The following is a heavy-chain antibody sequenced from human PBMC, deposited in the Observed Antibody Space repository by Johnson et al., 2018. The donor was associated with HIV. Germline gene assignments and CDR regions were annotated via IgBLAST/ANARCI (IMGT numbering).Heavy chain of an antibody. Sequence: VQLVESGGGLVQPGGSLRLSCAASGFTFSSYAMSWVRQAPGKGLEWVSAISGSGGSTYYAASVKVRFTISRDNSKNSLYLQMNSLRAEDTAVYYCARDLTEYSSSADAFDIWGQGTMVTVSS. D-gene: IGHD6-6*01. CDR3: ARDLTEYSSSADAFDI. CDR2: ISGSGGST. V-gene: IGHV3-23*04. J-gene: IGHJ3*02. CDR1: GFTFSSYA.